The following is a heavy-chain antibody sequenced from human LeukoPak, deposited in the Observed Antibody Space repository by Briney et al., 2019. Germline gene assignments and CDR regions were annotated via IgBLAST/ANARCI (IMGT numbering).Heavy chain of an antibody. CDR2: ISGSGGST. CDR1: GFTFSSYA. CDR3: ARKGYKPY. J-gene: IGHJ4*02. D-gene: IGHD5-12*01. V-gene: IGHV3-23*01. Sequence: GGSLRLSCAASGFTFSSYAMSWVRQAPGKGLEWVSAISGSGGSTYYADPVKGRFTISRDNAKNSLYLQMNSLRAEDTAVYYCARKGYKPYLGQGTLVTVSS.